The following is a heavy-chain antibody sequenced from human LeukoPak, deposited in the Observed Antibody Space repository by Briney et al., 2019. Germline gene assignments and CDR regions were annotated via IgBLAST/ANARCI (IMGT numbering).Heavy chain of an antibody. Sequence: GGSLRLSCAASGFTFSNYWMHWVRQALGKGLIWVSRINSDGSTTTYADSVKGRFTISRDNAKNTLYLQMDSLRAEDTAIYYCAKIPSATENFDYWGQGTLVMVSS. V-gene: IGHV3-74*01. D-gene: IGHD5-12*01. CDR3: AKIPSATENFDY. J-gene: IGHJ4*02. CDR1: GFTFSNYW. CDR2: INSDGSTT.